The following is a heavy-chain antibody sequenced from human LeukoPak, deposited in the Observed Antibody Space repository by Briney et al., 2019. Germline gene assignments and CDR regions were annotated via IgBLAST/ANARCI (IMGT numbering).Heavy chain of an antibody. CDR3: AKDRRFESYSTYYYGMDV. V-gene: IGHV3-30*18. D-gene: IGHD1-26*01. Sequence: GRSLRLSCAASGFTFSSYGMHWVRQAPGKGLEWVAVISYDGSNKYYADSVKGRFTISRDNFKNTLYLQMNSLRAEDTAVYYCAKDRRFESYSTYYYGMDVWGQGTTVTVSS. CDR1: GFTFSSYG. CDR2: ISYDGSNK. J-gene: IGHJ6*02.